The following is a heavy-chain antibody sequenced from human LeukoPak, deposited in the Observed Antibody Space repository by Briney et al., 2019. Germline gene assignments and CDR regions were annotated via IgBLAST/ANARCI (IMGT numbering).Heavy chain of an antibody. D-gene: IGHD2-15*01. Sequence: PGGSLRLSCAAFGFTFSSYWMSWVRQAPGKGLEWVANIKQDGSEKYYVDSVKGRFTISRDSAKNSLYLQMNSLRAEDTAVYYCARVFGYCSGGSCYSFDYWGQGTLVTVSP. J-gene: IGHJ4*02. CDR1: GFTFSSYW. CDR2: IKQDGSEK. V-gene: IGHV3-7*01. CDR3: ARVFGYCSGGSCYSFDY.